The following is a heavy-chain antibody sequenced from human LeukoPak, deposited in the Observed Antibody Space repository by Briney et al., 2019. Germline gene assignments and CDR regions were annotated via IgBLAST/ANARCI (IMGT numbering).Heavy chain of an antibody. J-gene: IGHJ6*02. Sequence: SETLSLTCTVSGGSISSYYWSWIRQPAGKGLEWIGRIYTSGSTNYNPSLKSRVTISVDTSRNQFSLRLTSVTATDTAVYYCARQRYELGASYFFYGMDVWGQGTTVTVSS. CDR3: ARQRYELGASYFFYGMDV. CDR1: GGSISSYY. CDR2: IYTSGST. V-gene: IGHV4-4*07. D-gene: IGHD2/OR15-2a*01.